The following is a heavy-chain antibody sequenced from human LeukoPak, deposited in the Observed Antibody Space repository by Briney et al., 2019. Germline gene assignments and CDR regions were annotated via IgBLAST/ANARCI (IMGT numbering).Heavy chain of an antibody. J-gene: IGHJ6*03. CDR2: INPNSGGT. CDR1: GYTFTSYD. CDR3: ASLGYCSSTSCYWKDYYYYYYMDV. Sequence: ASVKVSCKASGYTFTSYDINWVRQATGQGLEWMGWINPNSGGTNYAQKFQGRVTMTRDTSISTAYMELSRLRSDDTAVYYCASLGYCSSTSCYWKDYYYYYYMDVWGKGTTVTVSS. V-gene: IGHV1-2*02. D-gene: IGHD2-2*01.